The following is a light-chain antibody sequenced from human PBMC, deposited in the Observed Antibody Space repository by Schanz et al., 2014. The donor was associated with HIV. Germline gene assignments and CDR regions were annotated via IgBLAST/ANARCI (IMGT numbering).Light chain of an antibody. CDR3: ATWVDSLNGWV. J-gene: IGLJ3*02. V-gene: IGLV2-8*01. Sequence: QSALTQPPSASGSPGQSVTISCSGTSSDVGGYNFVSWYQHHPGKAPKLIIYEVSQRPSGVPDRFSGSESGTSASLAISGLQSEDEADYYCATWVDSLNGWVFGGGTKLTVL. CDR2: EVS. CDR1: SSDVGGYNF.